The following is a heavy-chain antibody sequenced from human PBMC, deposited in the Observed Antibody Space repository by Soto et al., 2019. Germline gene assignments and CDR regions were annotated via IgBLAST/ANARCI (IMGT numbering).Heavy chain of an antibody. CDR3: AAAPYGLDDYFDY. D-gene: IGHD4-17*01. CDR2: IVVGSGNT. J-gene: IGHJ4*02. V-gene: IGHV1-58*01. Sequence: SVKVSCKASGFTFNSSAVQWVRQARGQRLEWIGWIVVGSGNTNYAQKFQERVTITRDMSTSTAYMELSSLRSEDTAVYYCAAAPYGLDDYFDYWGQGTLVTSPQ. CDR1: GFTFNSSA.